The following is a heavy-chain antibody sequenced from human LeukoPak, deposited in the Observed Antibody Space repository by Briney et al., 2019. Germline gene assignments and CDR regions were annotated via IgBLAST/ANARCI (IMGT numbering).Heavy chain of an antibody. Sequence: GGSLRLSCAASGFTFSTCAINWVRQAPGKGLEWVSAISGSGSKTFYADSVKGRFTISRDNPKNTLYLQMNSLRPEDTAVYYCVKEPRGYSFSFDIWGQGTMVTVSS. CDR2: ISGSGSKT. CDR3: VKEPRGYSFSFDI. J-gene: IGHJ3*02. CDR1: GFTFSTCA. V-gene: IGHV3-23*01. D-gene: IGHD5-18*01.